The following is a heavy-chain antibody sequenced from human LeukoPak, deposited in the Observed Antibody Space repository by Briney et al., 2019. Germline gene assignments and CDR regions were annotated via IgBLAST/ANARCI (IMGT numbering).Heavy chain of an antibody. D-gene: IGHD6-19*01. Sequence: GGSLRLSCAASGFTFSTYAMPWVRQAPGKGLEWVSAITNIGGGTFYEDPVKGRFTISRDNSKNTLYLQMNGLRDEDTAVYYCAKFFRNSGWFFDYWGQGTLVTVSS. CDR3: AKFFRNSGWFFDY. V-gene: IGHV3-23*01. CDR1: GFTFSTYA. J-gene: IGHJ4*02. CDR2: ITNIGGGT.